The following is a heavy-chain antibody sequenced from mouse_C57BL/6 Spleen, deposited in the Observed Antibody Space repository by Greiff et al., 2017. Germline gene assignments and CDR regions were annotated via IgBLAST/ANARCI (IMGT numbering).Heavy chain of an antibody. CDR2: INPNNGGT. CDR1: GYTFTDYN. V-gene: IGHV1-18*01. CDR3: ARSRGLYYDYQAWFAY. D-gene: IGHD2-4*01. J-gene: IGHJ3*01. Sequence: EVQLQQSGPELVKPGASVKIPCKASGYTFTDYNMDWVKQSHGKSLEWIGDINPNNGGTIYNQKFKGKATLTVDKSSSTAYMELRSLTSEDTAVYYCARSRGLYYDYQAWFAYWGQGTLVTVSA.